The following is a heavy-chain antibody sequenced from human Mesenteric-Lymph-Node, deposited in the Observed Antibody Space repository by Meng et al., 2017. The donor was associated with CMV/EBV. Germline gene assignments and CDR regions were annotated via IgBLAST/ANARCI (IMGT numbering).Heavy chain of an antibody. D-gene: IGHD6-13*01. Sequence: QVQLVQPGAEGKKPGSSVKVSCKASGGTFSSYTISWVRQAPGQGLEWMGRIIPILGIANYAQKFQGRVTITADKSTSTAYMELSSLRSEDTAVYYCAGGIAAAGSRWFDPWGQGTLVTVSS. CDR1: GGTFSSYT. CDR3: AGGIAAAGSRWFDP. J-gene: IGHJ5*02. V-gene: IGHV1-69*02. CDR2: IIPILGIA.